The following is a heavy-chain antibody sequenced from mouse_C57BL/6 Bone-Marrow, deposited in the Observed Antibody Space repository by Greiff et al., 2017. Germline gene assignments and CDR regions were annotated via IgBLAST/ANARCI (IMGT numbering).Heavy chain of an antibody. D-gene: IGHD1-1*01. Sequence: EVMLVESGGGLVQSGRSLRLSCATSGFTFSDFYMEWVRQAPGKGLEWIAASRNKANDYTTEYSASLKGRFIVSRDTSQSILYLQMNALRAEDTASYYCARDPITTVVGPYAMDYWGQGTSVTGSS. J-gene: IGHJ4*01. CDR1: GFTFSDFY. V-gene: IGHV7-1*01. CDR2: SRNKANDYTT. CDR3: ARDPITTVVGPYAMDY.